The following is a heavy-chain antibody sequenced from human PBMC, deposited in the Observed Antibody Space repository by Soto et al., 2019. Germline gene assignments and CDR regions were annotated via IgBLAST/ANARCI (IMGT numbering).Heavy chain of an antibody. CDR3: ARVSSSIVVVQEYVVDV. J-gene: IGHJ6*04. CDR1: GYTXISHG. Sequence: SXKVSFTASGYTXISHGIGLVRQSPGQGLEWIGWISVKNGNTNYAQKFQGRVTFTTHTSTSTAYFELKSMRYDDTAVYYCARVSSSIVVVQEYVVDVWGKGTTGTVSS. CDR2: ISVKNGNT. D-gene: IGHD2-15*01. V-gene: IGHV1-18*04.